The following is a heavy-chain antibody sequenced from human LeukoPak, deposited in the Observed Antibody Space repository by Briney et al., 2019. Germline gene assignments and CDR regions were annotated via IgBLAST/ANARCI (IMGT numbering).Heavy chain of an antibody. Sequence: SETLSLTCSVSDGSISSYRCSWIRQPAGKGLEWIGRMYASGSTNFNPSLKSRVTMSVDTSKNQFSLNLSSVTAADTAVYYCARDMGVSQRYWYFDLWGPGTLVTVSS. CDR2: MYASGST. J-gene: IGHJ2*01. CDR3: ARDMGVSQRYWYFDL. V-gene: IGHV4-4*07. D-gene: IGHD2-2*01. CDR1: DGSISSYR.